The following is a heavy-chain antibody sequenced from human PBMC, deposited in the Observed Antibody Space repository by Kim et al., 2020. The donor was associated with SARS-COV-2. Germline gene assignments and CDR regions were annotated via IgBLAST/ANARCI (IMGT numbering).Heavy chain of an antibody. CDR3: AKGPTRSSPYYFDY. D-gene: IGHD6-13*01. Sequence: GGSLRLSCAASVFTFSTYAMTWVRQAPGKGLEWVSTITDSGRTTYYADSVKGRFTISRDNSENTLFLQMSSLRAEDTALYYCAKGPTRSSPYYFDYWGQG. V-gene: IGHV3-23*01. CDR2: ITDSGRTT. J-gene: IGHJ4*02. CDR1: VFTFSTYA.